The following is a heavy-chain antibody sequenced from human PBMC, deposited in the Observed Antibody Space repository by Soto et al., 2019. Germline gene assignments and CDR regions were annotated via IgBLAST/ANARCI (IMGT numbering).Heavy chain of an antibody. V-gene: IGHV4-34*01. CDR2: INHSGST. CDR3: ARTGRTNWSGYYLSWFDP. CDR1: GGSFSGYY. D-gene: IGHD3-3*01. J-gene: IGHJ5*02. Sequence: SETLSLTCAVYGGSFSGYYWSWIRQPPGKGLEWIGEINHSGSTNYNPSLKSRVTISVDTSKNQFSLKLSSVTAADTAVYYCARTGRTNWSGYYLSWFDPWGQGTLVTVSS.